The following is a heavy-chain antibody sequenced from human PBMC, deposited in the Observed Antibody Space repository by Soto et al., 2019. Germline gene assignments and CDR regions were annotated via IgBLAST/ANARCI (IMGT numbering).Heavy chain of an antibody. Sequence: SETLSLTCAVSGGSISSSNWCSWIRQPPGKGLEWIGEIYHSGSTNYNPSLKSRVTISVDKSKNQFSLKLSSVTAADTAVYYCATCPDWHYYGMDVWGQGTTVTVSS. J-gene: IGHJ6*02. CDR1: GGSISSSNW. CDR2: IYHSGST. CDR3: ATCPDWHYYGMDV. V-gene: IGHV4-4*02. D-gene: IGHD3-9*01.